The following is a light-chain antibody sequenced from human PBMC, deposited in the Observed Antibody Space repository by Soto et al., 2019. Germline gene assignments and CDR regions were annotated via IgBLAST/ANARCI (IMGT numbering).Light chain of an antibody. Sequence: IEVTQSPSSLAASLGDRLTITCRASQTIGTYVNWYRQKSGAAPELLIYDASTLQSGVPSRFRGGASGTDFTLTISSLQLDDFATYYCQQSYNTPLTFGQGTKVDI. CDR1: QTIGTY. J-gene: IGKJ1*01. CDR3: QQSYNTPLT. CDR2: DAS. V-gene: IGKV1-39*01.